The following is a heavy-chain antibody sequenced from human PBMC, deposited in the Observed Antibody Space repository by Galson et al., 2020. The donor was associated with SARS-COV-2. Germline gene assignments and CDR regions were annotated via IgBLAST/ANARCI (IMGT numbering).Heavy chain of an antibody. CDR3: ARDELAPDFWSGYWFDP. Sequence: SVKVSCKASGGTFSSYAISWVRHAPGQGLEWMGGIIPILGIANYAQKFQGRVTITADKSTSTAYMELSSLRSEDTAVYYCARDELAPDFWSGYWFDPWGQGTLVTVSS. CDR2: IIPILGIA. CDR1: GGTFSSYA. V-gene: IGHV1-69*10. J-gene: IGHJ5*02. D-gene: IGHD3-3*01.